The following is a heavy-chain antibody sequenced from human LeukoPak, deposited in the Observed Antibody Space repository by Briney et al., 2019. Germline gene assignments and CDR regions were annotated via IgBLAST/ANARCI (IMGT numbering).Heavy chain of an antibody. CDR1: GYTFTSYG. CDR2: ISAYNGNT. V-gene: IGHV1-18*01. Sequence: ASVKVSCKASGYTFTSYGISWVRQAPGQGLEWMGWISAYNGNTNYAQKLQGRVTMITDTSTSTAYMELRSLRSDDTAVYYCARARCTGGVCYPGDAFDIWGQGTMVTVSS. D-gene: IGHD2-8*02. CDR3: ARARCTGGVCYPGDAFDI. J-gene: IGHJ3*02.